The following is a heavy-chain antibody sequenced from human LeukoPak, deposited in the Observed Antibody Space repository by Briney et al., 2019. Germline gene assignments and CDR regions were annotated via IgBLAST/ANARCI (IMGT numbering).Heavy chain of an antibody. J-gene: IGHJ4*02. CDR1: GGTFRSYA. CDR2: IIPMFGTA. CDR3: AAEMELTRARARRIPYYFDH. D-gene: IGHD3-10*01. Sequence: TVTVSCTASGGTFRSYAINWVRQAPGQGLEWMGGIIPMFGTANHAQKFQGRVTITADESTSTAYMELSSLRSEDTAVYYCAAEMELTRARARRIPYYFDHWGRGTLVTVSS. V-gene: IGHV1-69*13.